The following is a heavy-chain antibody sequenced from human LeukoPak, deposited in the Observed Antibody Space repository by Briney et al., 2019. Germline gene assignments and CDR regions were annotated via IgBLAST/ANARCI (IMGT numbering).Heavy chain of an antibody. CDR2: IWYDGGNK. CDR1: RFTFSSYG. Sequence: PGRSLKLSCAASRFTFSSYGMHWVRQAPGKGLEWVAVIWYDGGNKYYADSVKGRFTISRDNSKNTLYLQMNSLRAEDTAVYYCAKDAMGMGATIGTFDYWGQGTLVTVSS. J-gene: IGHJ4*02. V-gene: IGHV3-33*06. D-gene: IGHD1-26*01. CDR3: AKDAMGMGATIGTFDY.